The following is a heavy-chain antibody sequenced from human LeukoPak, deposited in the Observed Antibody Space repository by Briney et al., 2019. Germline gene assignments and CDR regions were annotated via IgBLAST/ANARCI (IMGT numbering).Heavy chain of an antibody. CDR1: GGSFSGYY. CDR3: ARGPGTWYYY. J-gene: IGHJ4*02. Sequence: SETLSLTCAVYGGSFSGYYWSWIRQPPGKGLEWIGEINHSGSTNYNPSLKSRVTISIDTSKNQFSLKLSSVTAADTALYYCARGPGTWYYYWGQGTLVTVSS. D-gene: IGHD6-13*01. CDR2: INHSGST. V-gene: IGHV4-34*01.